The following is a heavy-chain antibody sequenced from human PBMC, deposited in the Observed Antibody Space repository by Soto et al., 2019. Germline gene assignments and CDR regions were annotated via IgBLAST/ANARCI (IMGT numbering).Heavy chain of an antibody. D-gene: IGHD1-1*01. CDR1: GFTFNNYV. CDR2: ITGRGDIT. Sequence: GGSLRLSCAASGFTFNNYVMSWVRQGPGKGLEWVSAITGRGDITHYADSVKGRFTISRDNSKNTVFLQMDSLRAEDTALYYCAQDNTGPWNFDSWGQGTLVTVSS. J-gene: IGHJ4*02. V-gene: IGHV3-23*01. CDR3: AQDNTGPWNFDS.